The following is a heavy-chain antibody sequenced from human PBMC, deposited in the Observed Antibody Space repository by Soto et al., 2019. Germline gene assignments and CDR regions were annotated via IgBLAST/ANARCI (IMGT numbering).Heavy chain of an antibody. CDR3: ARSPIVVVVAATGSWFDP. CDR2: ISAYNGNT. V-gene: IGHV1-18*01. Sequence: GASVKVSCKASGYTFTSYGISWVRQAPGQGLEWMGWISAYNGNTNYAQKLQGRVTMTTDTSTSTAYMELRSLRSDDTAVYYCARSPIVVVVAATGSWFDPWGQGTLVTVSS. J-gene: IGHJ5*02. D-gene: IGHD2-15*01. CDR1: GYTFTSYG.